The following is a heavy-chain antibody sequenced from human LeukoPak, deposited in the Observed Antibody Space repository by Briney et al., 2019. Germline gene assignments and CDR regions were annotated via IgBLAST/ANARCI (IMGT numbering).Heavy chain of an antibody. Sequence: ASVRVSCKASGYTFTGYYMHWVRQAPGQGLEWMGWINPNSGGTNYAQKFQGRVTMTRDTSISTAYMELSSLRSEDTAVYYCATEIVGATEYYFDYWGQGTLVTVSS. V-gene: IGHV1-2*02. CDR2: INPNSGGT. J-gene: IGHJ4*02. CDR1: GYTFTGYY. D-gene: IGHD1-26*01. CDR3: ATEIVGATEYYFDY.